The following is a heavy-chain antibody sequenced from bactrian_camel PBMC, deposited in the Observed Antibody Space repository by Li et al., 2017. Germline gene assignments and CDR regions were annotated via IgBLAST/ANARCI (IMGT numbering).Heavy chain of an antibody. CDR2: ISADGEV. V-gene: IGHV3S66*01. D-gene: IGHD3*01. J-gene: IGHJ4*01. CDR3: ARSSGRYCLLKLRDFII. CDR1: RFSFEQVD. Sequence: DVQLVESGGGSAQVGGSLRLSCIYTRFSFEQVDMAWDRQGPGNECDFVGSISADGEVHYADSVKGRVTISHDSANYTVYLQMNSLKPEDSAMYYCARSSGRYCLLKLRDFIIWGQGTQVTVS.